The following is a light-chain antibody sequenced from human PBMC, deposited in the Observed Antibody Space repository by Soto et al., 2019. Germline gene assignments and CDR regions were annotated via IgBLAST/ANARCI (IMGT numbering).Light chain of an antibody. Sequence: EIVLTQSPGTLSLSPGERATLPCRASQSVKSSYLAWYQHKPGQAPRLLIYGTSSRATGIPDRFSGSGSGTDFTLTISRLEPEDFAVYYCQQYDYSRTFGQGTKVDIK. CDR1: QSVKSSY. V-gene: IGKV3-20*01. CDR2: GTS. CDR3: QQYDYSRT. J-gene: IGKJ1*01.